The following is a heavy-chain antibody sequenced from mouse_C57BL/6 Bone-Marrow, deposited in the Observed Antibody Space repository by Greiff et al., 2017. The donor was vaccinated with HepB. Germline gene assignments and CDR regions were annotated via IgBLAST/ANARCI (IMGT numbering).Heavy chain of an antibody. CDR2: IYPGDGDT. D-gene: IGHD2-3*01. V-gene: IGHV1-80*01. Sequence: QVQLQQSGAELVKPGASVKISCKASGYAFSSYWMNWVKQRPGKGLEWIGQIYPGDGDTNYNGKFKGKATLTADKSSSTAYMQLSSLTSEDSAVYFCARRRMGWDYFDYWGQGTTLTVSS. CDR3: ARRRMGWDYFDY. J-gene: IGHJ2*01. CDR1: GYAFSSYW.